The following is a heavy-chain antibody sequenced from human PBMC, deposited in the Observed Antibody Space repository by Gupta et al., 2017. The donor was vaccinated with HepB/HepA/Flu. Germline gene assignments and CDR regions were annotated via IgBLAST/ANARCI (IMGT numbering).Heavy chain of an antibody. J-gene: IGHJ3*01. CDR2: ISYRGTT. CDR3: ARPLTNIVAFDV. D-gene: IGHD2/OR15-2a*01. V-gene: IGHV4-30-4*01. CDR1: GGSVDSGDQY. Sequence: QVQLQESGPRLVKPAQTLSLTCNVSGGSVDSGDQYWSWVRQPPGKGLEWIGYISYRGTTYYKPSLRSRLTISLDTARNHFSLKLASVTAADTALYFCARPLTNIVAFDVWGRGTMVTVSS.